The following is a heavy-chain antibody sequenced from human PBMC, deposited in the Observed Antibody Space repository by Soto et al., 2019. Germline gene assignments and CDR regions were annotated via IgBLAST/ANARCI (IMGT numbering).Heavy chain of an antibody. CDR3: AREMAAAGTSNWFDP. CDR1: WFTVSSNY. Sequence: GGSLRLSRAASWFTVSSNYMSWVRQAPGKGLEWVSVIYSGGSTYYADSVKGRFTISRDNSKNTLYLQMNSLRAEDTAVYYCAREMAAAGTSNWFDPWGQGTLVNVSS. D-gene: IGHD6-13*01. J-gene: IGHJ5*02. V-gene: IGHV3-53*01. CDR2: IYSGGST.